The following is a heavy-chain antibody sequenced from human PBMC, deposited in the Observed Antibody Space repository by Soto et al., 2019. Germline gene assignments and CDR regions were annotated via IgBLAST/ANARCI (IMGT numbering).Heavy chain of an antibody. CDR3: ARSPYSVSYLAYFAY. CDR2: ISYDGSNK. D-gene: IGHD1-26*01. J-gene: IGHJ4*02. Sequence: QVQLVESGGGVVQPGRSLRLSCAASGFTFSSYGMHWVRQAPGKGLEWVAVISYDGSNKYYADSVKGRFTISRDNSKNTLYRQMNSLRAEDTAVYYCARSPYSVSYLAYFAYWGQGTLVTVSS. V-gene: IGHV3-30*03. CDR1: GFTFSSYG.